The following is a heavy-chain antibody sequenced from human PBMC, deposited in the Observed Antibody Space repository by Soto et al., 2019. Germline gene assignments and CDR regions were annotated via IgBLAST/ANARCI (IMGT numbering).Heavy chain of an antibody. CDR1: GFTFSSYA. J-gene: IGHJ4*02. CDR2: ISGSGGST. D-gene: IGHD3-22*01. CDR3: AKDRRAYYYDSSGTTY. Sequence: EVQLLESGGGLVQPGGSLRLSCAASGFTFSSYAMSWVRQAPGKGLEWVSAISGSGGSTYYADSVKGGFTISRDNSKNTLYLQMNSLRAEDTAVYYCAKDRRAYYYDSSGTTYWGQGTLVTVSS. V-gene: IGHV3-23*01.